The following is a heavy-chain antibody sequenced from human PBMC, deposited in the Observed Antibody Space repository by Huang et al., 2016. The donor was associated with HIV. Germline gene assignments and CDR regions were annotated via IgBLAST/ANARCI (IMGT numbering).Heavy chain of an antibody. D-gene: IGHD4-17*01. J-gene: IGHJ3*02. CDR2: IYPCYADT. CDR3: ARQRYYGGNNDAFDI. V-gene: IGHV5-51*01. CDR1: GYSFTSYW. Sequence: EVQLVQSGAEVKKPGESLKISCKGSGYSFTSYWLGWVRHMPGKGLEWMGIIYPCYADTRYCPSFQGQVTISADKSISTAYLQWSSLKASDTAMYYCARQRYYGGNNDAFDIWGQGTMVTVSS.